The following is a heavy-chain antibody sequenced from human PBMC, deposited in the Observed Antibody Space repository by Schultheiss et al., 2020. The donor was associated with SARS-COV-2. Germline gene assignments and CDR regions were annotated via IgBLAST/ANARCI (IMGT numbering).Heavy chain of an antibody. CDR2: IIPIFGTA. V-gene: IGHV1-69*13. CDR1: GGTFSSYA. J-gene: IGHJ4*02. CDR3: ATAAYYDSSGYEEYYFDY. Sequence: SVKVSCKASGGTFSSYAISWVRQAPGQGLEWMGGIIPIFGTANYAQKFQGRVTITADESTSTAYMELRSLRSEDTAVYYCATAAYYDSSGYEEYYFDYWGQGTLVTVSS. D-gene: IGHD3-22*01.